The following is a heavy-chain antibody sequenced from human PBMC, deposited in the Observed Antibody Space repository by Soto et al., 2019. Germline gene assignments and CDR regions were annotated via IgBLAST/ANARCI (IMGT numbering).Heavy chain of an antibody. Sequence: ASVKVSCKASGDTFTTYDINWVRQATGHGLEWMGWINPNSGNIGYAQRFQGRVTMTRDTAVRTAYMEVSSLRSDDTAVYYCGRGRASGSYYPLDFWGQGTLVTVSS. CDR1: GDTFTTYD. CDR2: INPNSGNI. V-gene: IGHV1-8*01. D-gene: IGHD3-10*01. J-gene: IGHJ4*02. CDR3: GRGRASGSYYPLDF.